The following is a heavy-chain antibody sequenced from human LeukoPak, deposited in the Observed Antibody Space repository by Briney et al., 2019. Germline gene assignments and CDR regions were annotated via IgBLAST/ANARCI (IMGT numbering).Heavy chain of an antibody. Sequence: SETLSLTCTVSGGSISSGSYYWSWIRQPAGKGLEWIGRIYTSGSTNYNPSLKSRVTISVDTSKNQFSLKLSSVTAADTAVYYCHVSGYDLMRRRYYFDYWGQGTLVTVSS. CDR2: IYTSGST. CDR1: GGSISSGSYY. V-gene: IGHV4-61*02. D-gene: IGHD5-12*01. CDR3: HVSGYDLMRRRYYFDY. J-gene: IGHJ4*02.